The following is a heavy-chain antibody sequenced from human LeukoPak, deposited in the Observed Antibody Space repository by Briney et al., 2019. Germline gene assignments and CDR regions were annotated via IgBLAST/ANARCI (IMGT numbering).Heavy chain of an antibody. CDR2: INPNSGGT. J-gene: IGHJ4*02. Sequence: GASVKVSCKASGYTFTGYYMHWVRQAPGQGLEWMGWINPNSGGTNYAQKFQGRVTMTRDTSISTAYMELSRLRSDDTAVYYCARDRGPYCSGGSCYSIGYWGQGTLVTVSS. CDR3: ARDRGPYCSGGSCYSIGY. D-gene: IGHD2-15*01. CDR1: GYTFTGYY. V-gene: IGHV1-2*02.